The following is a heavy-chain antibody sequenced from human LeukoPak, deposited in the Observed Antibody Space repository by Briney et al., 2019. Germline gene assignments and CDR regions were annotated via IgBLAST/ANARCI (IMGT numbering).Heavy chain of an antibody. V-gene: IGHV3-13*01. Sequence: GGSLRLSCAASGFTFSRYDMHWVRQATGKGLDGGSAIGTGGETSYPGSEKSRFTISRENAKNPLTNPMNSLRTGDTAVYYCARARLATVTTLGDGFDIWGQGTMVTASS. CDR2: IGTGGET. CDR1: GFTFSRYD. J-gene: IGHJ3*02. CDR3: ARARLATVTTLGDGFDI. D-gene: IGHD4-17*01.